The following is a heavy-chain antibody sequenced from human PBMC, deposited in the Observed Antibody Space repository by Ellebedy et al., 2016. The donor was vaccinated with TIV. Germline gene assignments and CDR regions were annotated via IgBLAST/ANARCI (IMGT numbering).Heavy chain of an antibody. CDR1: GFTFSSFA. V-gene: IGHV3-23*01. CDR3: AKGTSSGFNYDRVGPEY. D-gene: IGHD3-22*01. CDR2: ISGGGDRT. Sequence: GESLKISCAASGFTFSSFAMHWVRQAPGKGLEWLSVISGGGDRTYDADSVKGRFTITRDNSKNTLYLQMDRLRAEDTAVYYCAKGTSSGFNYDRVGPEYWGQGTLVTVSS. J-gene: IGHJ4*02.